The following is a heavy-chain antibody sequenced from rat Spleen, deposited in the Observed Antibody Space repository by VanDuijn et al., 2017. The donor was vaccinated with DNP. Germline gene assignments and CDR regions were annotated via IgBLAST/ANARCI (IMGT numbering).Heavy chain of an antibody. CDR2: IFYDGSTT. CDR1: GFTFSDYN. D-gene: IGHD1-4*01. CDR3: TRQGAGFTRHYFAY. Sequence: EVQLVESGGGLVQPGRSLKLSCTASGFTFSDYNMAWVRQAPRRGLEWVATIFYDGSTTFYRDSVRGHFTISRDDSKSTLYLQMGSLRSEDTATYYCTRQGAGFTRHYFAYWGQGVMVSVSS. V-gene: IGHV5S10*01. J-gene: IGHJ2*01.